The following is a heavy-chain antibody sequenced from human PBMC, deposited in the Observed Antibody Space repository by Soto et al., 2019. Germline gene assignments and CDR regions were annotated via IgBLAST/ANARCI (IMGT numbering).Heavy chain of an antibody. Sequence: GGSLRLSCAASGFTFSSYAMSWVRQAPGKGLEWVSAISGSGGSTYYADSVKGRFTISRDNSKNTLYLQMNSLRAEDTAVYYCAKDGYCSSTSCYGFYYYYYMDVWGKGTTVTVFS. CDR2: ISGSGGST. CDR3: AKDGYCSSTSCYGFYYYYYMDV. CDR1: GFTFSSYA. V-gene: IGHV3-23*01. J-gene: IGHJ6*03. D-gene: IGHD2-2*03.